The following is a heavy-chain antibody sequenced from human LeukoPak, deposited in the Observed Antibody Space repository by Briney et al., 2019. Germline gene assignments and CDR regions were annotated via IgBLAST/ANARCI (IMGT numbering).Heavy chain of an antibody. CDR1: GFTFSSYV. CDR3: ARGGQSKYDSSGYLNYFDY. D-gene: IGHD3-22*01. V-gene: IGHV3-64*01. CDR2: IRSNWGST. Sequence: GGSLRLSCAASGFTFSSYVMYWVRQAPGKGLEYVSSIRSNWGSTYYANSVKGRFTSSRDNSKNTLYLQMGSLRAEDMAVYYCARGGQSKYDSSGYLNYFDYWGQGTLVTVSS. J-gene: IGHJ4*02.